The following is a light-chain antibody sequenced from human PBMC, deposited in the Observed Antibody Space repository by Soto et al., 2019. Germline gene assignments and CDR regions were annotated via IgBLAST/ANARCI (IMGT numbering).Light chain of an antibody. Sequence: QSDLTQPASVSGSPGQSITISCAGTMRDVGGYNLVSWYQQHPGRAPQLILYEVRNRPSGISFRFSGSKSGNTASLTISGLQAEDEADYYCSSFTSKSGLIFGGGTKVTVL. J-gene: IGLJ2*01. CDR2: EVR. V-gene: IGLV2-14*01. CDR1: MRDVGGYNL. CDR3: SSFTSKSGLI.